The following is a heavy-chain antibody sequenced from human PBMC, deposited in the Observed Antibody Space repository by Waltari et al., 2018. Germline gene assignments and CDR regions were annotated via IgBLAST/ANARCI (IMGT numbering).Heavy chain of an antibody. D-gene: IGHD3-10*01. CDR3: AREGSILGYYGSGSYPT. CDR2: INPNSGGT. Sequence: QVQLVQSGAEVKKPGASVKVSCKASGYTFTGYYMHWVRRAPGQGLEWMGRINPNSGGTNYAQKFQGRVTMTRDTSISTAYMELSRLRSDDTAVYYCAREGSILGYYGSGSYPTWGQGTLVTVSS. CDR1: GYTFTGYY. J-gene: IGHJ5*02. V-gene: IGHV1-2*06.